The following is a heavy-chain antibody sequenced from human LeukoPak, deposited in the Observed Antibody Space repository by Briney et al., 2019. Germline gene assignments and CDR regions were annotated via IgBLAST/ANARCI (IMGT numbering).Heavy chain of an antibody. J-gene: IGHJ3*02. V-gene: IGHV4-59*01. CDR2: IYYSGST. CDR1: GGSISSYY. Sequence: SETLSLTRTVSGGSISSYYWSWIRQPPGKGLEWIGYIYYSGSTNYNPSLKSRVTISVDTSKNQFSLKLSSVTAADTAVYYCARDWYYYDSSGYSIVGAFDIWGQGTMVTVSS. D-gene: IGHD3-22*01. CDR3: ARDWYYYDSSGYSIVGAFDI.